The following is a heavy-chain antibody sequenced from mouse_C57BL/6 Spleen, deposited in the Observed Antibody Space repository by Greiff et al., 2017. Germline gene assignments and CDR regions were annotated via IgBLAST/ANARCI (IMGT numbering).Heavy chain of an antibody. Sequence: QVQLKQPGAELVKPGASVKVSCKASGYTFTSYWMHWVKQRPGQGLEWIGRIHPSDSDTNYNQKFKGKATLTVDKSSSTAYMQLSSLTSEDSAVYYCAISSYDGYLFAYWGQGTLVTVSA. V-gene: IGHV1-74*01. J-gene: IGHJ3*01. CDR3: AISSYDGYLFAY. D-gene: IGHD2-3*01. CDR2: IHPSDSDT. CDR1: GYTFTSYW.